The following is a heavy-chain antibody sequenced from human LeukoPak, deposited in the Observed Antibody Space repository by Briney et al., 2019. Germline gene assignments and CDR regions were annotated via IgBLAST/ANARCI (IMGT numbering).Heavy chain of an antibody. Sequence: PGGSLRLSCAASGFTFSSYEMNWVRQAPGKGLEWVSYISSSSSTIYYADSVKGRFTISRDNAKNSLYLQMNSLRAEDTAVYYCASRSPYGSGSLLPDYWGQGTLVTVSS. V-gene: IGHV3-48*03. D-gene: IGHD3-10*01. CDR1: GFTFSSYE. CDR3: ASRSPYGSGSLLPDY. CDR2: ISSSSSTI. J-gene: IGHJ4*02.